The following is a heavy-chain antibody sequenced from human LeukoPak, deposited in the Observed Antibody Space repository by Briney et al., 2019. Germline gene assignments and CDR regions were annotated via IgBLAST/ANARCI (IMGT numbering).Heavy chain of an antibody. CDR3: ARRPMWGPSYYYGMDV. D-gene: IGHD3-16*01. V-gene: IGHV4-59*08. CDR1: GGSISSYY. J-gene: IGHJ6*02. Sequence: SETLSLTCTVSGGSISSYYWGWIRQPPGKGLEWIGYIYYSGSTNYNPSLKSRVTISVDTSKNQFSLKLSSVTAADTAVYYCARRPMWGPSYYYGMDVWGQGTTVTVSS. CDR2: IYYSGST.